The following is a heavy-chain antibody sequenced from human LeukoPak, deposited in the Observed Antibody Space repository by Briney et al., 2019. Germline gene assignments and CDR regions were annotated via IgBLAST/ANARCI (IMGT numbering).Heavy chain of an antibody. D-gene: IGHD6-13*01. J-gene: IGHJ6*02. CDR3: ASPYPGIAAAGNSYYYGMDV. CDR2: INAGNGNT. CDR1: GYIFTSYA. Sequence: ASVKVSCKASGYIFTSYAMHWVRQAPGQRLEWMGWINAGNGNTKYSQKFQGRVTITRDTSASTAYMELSSLRSEDTAVYYCASPYPGIAAAGNSYYYGMDVWGQGTTVTVSS. V-gene: IGHV1-3*01.